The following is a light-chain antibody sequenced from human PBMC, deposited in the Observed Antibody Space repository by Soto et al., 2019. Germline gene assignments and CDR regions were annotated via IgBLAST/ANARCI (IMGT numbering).Light chain of an antibody. Sequence: IVLTQSPGTLSLTPGERGNIYCRASQSVSSSLAWYQQKPGQAPRLLIYGASARATGIPARFSGSGSGTEFTLTISSLQPDDFATYYCQQFNSYPITSAQGARLEI. V-gene: IGKV3-15*01. CDR2: GAS. CDR3: QQFNSYPIT. CDR1: QSVSSS. J-gene: IGKJ5*01.